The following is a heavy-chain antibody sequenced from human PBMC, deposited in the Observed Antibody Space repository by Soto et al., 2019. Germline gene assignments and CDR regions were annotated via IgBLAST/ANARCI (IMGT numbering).Heavy chain of an antibody. Sequence: QVQLQQWGAGLLKPSETLSLTCAVYGGSFSGYYRSWIRQPPGKGLEWIGEINHRGSTNYNPSLKSRVTISVDTSKNQFSLKLSSVSAADTVVYYCATSGTPTDTFAIWGQGTMVTVSS. CDR3: ATSGTPTDTFAI. V-gene: IGHV4-34*02. CDR2: INHRGST. D-gene: IGHD1-1*01. J-gene: IGHJ3*02. CDR1: GGSFSGYY.